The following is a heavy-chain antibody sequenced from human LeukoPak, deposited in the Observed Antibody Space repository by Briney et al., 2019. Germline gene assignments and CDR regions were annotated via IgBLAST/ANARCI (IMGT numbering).Heavy chain of an antibody. V-gene: IGHV1-46*01. CDR1: GYTFRDHH. CDR3: ARGKRSGDY. CDR2: ITPSDGST. Sequence: ASVKVSCKASGYTFRDHHMHWVRQAPGQGLEWMGKITPSDGSTTYAQKFQGRVIMTRDTSTSTVYMELSSLSSEDTAVYYCARGKRSGDYWGQGTLVTVSS. J-gene: IGHJ4*02. D-gene: IGHD1-1*01.